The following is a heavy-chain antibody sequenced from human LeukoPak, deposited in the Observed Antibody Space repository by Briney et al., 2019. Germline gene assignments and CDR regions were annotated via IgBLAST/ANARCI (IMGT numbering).Heavy chain of an antibody. V-gene: IGHV4-59*11. CDR2: IYYSGST. J-gene: IGHJ3*02. Sequence: PETLSLTCTVSGGSISSHYWSWIRQPPGKGLEWIGYIYYSGSTNYNPSLKSRVTISVDTSKNQFSLKLSSVTAADTAVYYCARAARYCSSTSCYPAFDIWGQGTMVTVSS. CDR3: ARAARYCSSTSCYPAFDI. CDR1: GGSISSHY. D-gene: IGHD2-2*01.